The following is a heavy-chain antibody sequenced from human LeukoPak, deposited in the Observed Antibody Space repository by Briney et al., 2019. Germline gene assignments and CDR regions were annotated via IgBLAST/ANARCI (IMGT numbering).Heavy chain of an antibody. Sequence: GESLKISCKGSGYSFTNYWIGWVRQMPGKGLEWMGIIYPGDSDTRYSPSFQGQVIISVDKSISTAYLQWSSLKASDTAMYYCARLPRIFGVVIVLVFDSWGQGTLVTVSS. CDR3: ARLPRIFGVVIVLVFDS. V-gene: IGHV5-51*01. CDR1: GYSFTNYW. CDR2: IYPGDSDT. D-gene: IGHD3-3*01. J-gene: IGHJ4*02.